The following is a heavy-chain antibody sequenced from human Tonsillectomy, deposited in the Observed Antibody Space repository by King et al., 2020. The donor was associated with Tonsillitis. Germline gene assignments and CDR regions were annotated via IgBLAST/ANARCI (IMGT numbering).Heavy chain of an antibody. D-gene: IGHD3-22*01. J-gene: IGHJ4*02. CDR2: LNWSGGST. CDR3: VRESLRSGYYYGY. V-gene: IGHV3-20*01. CDR1: GFTFDDYG. Sequence: VQLVESGGGMVRPGGSLRLSCAASGFTFDDYGMGWVRQAPGKGLEWVSGLNWSGGSTGYADSVRGRFTISRDNAKNSLYLQMNSLRAEDTALYHCVRESLRSGYYYGYWGQGTLVTVSS.